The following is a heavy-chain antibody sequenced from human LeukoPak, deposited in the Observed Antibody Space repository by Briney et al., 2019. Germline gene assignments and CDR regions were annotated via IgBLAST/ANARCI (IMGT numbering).Heavy chain of an antibody. Sequence: SETLSLTCVVSGASVSTNNWWKWVRQAPGKGLEWIGEVYHSGLTNYSPSLKSRVSMSIDKSKNIFSLNLTSVTAADTAVYYCARARPVGALTNWFDPWGQGTLVTVSS. CDR2: VYHSGLT. J-gene: IGHJ5*02. V-gene: IGHV4/OR15-8*02. D-gene: IGHD2-15*01. CDR1: GASVSTNNW. CDR3: ARARPVGALTNWFDP.